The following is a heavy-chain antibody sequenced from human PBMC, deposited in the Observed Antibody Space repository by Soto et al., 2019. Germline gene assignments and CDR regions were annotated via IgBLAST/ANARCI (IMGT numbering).Heavy chain of an antibody. V-gene: IGHV1-69*01. D-gene: IGHD2-2*01. CDR1: GGPFNTFG. Sequence: QVQLMQSGAEVTKPGSSVKVSCKASGGPFNTFGISWVRQAPGQGLEWMGGIIPKYGTTNYARRFQGRVTITADESTTTAYLELSNPRHDDTAIYYCARTRQRRPVFYVDYWGQGTPISVTS. J-gene: IGHJ4*02. CDR2: IIPKYGTT. CDR3: ARTRQRRPVFYVDY.